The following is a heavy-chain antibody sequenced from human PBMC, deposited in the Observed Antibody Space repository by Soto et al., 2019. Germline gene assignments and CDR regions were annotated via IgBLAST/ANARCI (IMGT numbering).Heavy chain of an antibody. D-gene: IGHD6-13*01. V-gene: IGHV4-30-4*01. CDR2: IYYSGST. CDR3: ARSFGVAADGPFDY. CDR1: GGSISSGDYY. Sequence: SETLSLTCTVSGGSISSGDYYWSCIRQPPGKGLEWIGYIYYSGSTYYNPSLKSRVTISVDTSKNQFSLKLSSVTAADTAVYYCARSFGVAADGPFDYWGQGTRVTVSS. J-gene: IGHJ4*02.